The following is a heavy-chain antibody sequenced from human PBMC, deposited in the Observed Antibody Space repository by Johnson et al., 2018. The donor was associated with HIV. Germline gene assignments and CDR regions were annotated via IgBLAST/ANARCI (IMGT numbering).Heavy chain of an antibody. CDR3: QARFGLRYFDWSRDAFDI. D-gene: IGHD3-9*01. J-gene: IGHJ3*02. V-gene: IGHV3-30*04. CDR1: GFTFSNYA. CDR2: ISYDGSNK. Sequence: QVQLVESGGGVVQPGRSLRLSCAVSGFTFSNYAIHWVRQAPGQGLAWVAVISYDGSNKYYADSVKGRFTLSRDNSKNTLYLQMNNLRADDTAIYYCQARFGLRYFDWSRDAFDIWGQGTMVTVSS.